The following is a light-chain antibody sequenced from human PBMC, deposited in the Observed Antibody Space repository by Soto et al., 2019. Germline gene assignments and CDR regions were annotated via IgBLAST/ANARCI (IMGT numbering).Light chain of an antibody. Sequence: QSVLTQTPSVSGAPGQRVTISCTGRSSNIGAGYDVHWYQHLPGTAPKLLIYGTTNRPSGVPDRFSGSKSGISASLAITGLQAEDEADYYCHSYDSSLSASVFGAGTKV. J-gene: IGLJ1*01. CDR3: HSYDSSLSASV. CDR2: GTT. CDR1: SSNIGAGYD. V-gene: IGLV1-40*01.